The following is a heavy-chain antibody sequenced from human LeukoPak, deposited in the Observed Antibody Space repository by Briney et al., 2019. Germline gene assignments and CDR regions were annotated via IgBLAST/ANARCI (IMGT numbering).Heavy chain of an antibody. CDR1: GGSISSYY. J-gene: IGHJ4*02. CDR2: IYYSGST. CDR3: ARVYYGSGTNYFDY. V-gene: IGHV4-59*01. Sequence: PSETLPLTCTVSGGSISSYYWSWIRQPPGKGLEWIGYIYYSGSTSHKPSLKSRVTISVDTSKNQFSLKMSSVTAADTAVYYCARVYYGSGTNYFDYWGQGTLVTVSS. D-gene: IGHD3-10*01.